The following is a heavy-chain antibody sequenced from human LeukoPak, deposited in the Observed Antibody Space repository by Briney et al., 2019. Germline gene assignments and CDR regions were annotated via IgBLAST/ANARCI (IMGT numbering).Heavy chain of an antibody. CDR1: GFTFDDYS. D-gene: IGHD3-22*01. CDR2: ISWDGTT. Sequence: GGSLRLSCTDPGFTFDDYSMHWVRQAPGKTLEWVSLISWDGTTYYADSVKGRFTISRDNGKNSLYLQMDTLRSEDTAFYYCAKYLSDESSGSVIDSWGQGTLVTVSS. V-gene: IGHV3-43*01. J-gene: IGHJ4*02. CDR3: AKYLSDESSGSVIDS.